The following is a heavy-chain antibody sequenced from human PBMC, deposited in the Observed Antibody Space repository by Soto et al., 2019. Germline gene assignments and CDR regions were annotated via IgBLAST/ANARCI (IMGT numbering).Heavy chain of an antibody. Sequence: EVHLLESGGGLVQPGGSLRLSCAASGFASNDYAMTWVRQAPGKGLEWVSDISDSNGATHYAESVKGRFTISRDDSKNRLYLQMDRLRAEDAAVYYCAKGRTFFDFWGQGTLVTVSS. CDR1: GFASNDYA. J-gene: IGHJ4*02. V-gene: IGHV3-23*01. CDR3: AKGRTFFDF. CDR2: ISDSNGAT.